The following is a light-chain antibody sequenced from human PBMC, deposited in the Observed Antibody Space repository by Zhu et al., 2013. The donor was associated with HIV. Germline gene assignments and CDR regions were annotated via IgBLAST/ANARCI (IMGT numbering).Light chain of an antibody. Sequence: EVVMTQSPGSLSVSPGERATLSCRASQSVSSNLAWYQQIPGRAPRLLIYGASTRATGVPARFSGSGSETDFTLTINGLEPEDSGVYYCHHYGTSPHNFGRGTKLEIK. CDR2: GAS. V-gene: IGKV3-15*01. J-gene: IGKJ2*01. CDR1: QSVSSN. CDR3: HHYGTSPHN.